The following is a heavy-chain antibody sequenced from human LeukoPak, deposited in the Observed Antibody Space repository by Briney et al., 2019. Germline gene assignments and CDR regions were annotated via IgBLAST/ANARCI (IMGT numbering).Heavy chain of an antibody. CDR3: ARIKGGTSAAISY. D-gene: IGHD2-15*01. J-gene: IGHJ4*02. V-gene: IGHV3-7*01. CDR2: IDQDGSEK. Sequence: GGSLRLSCAASGLTFSGYWMSWVRQAPGKGLEWVANIDQDGSEKYYVDSVKGRFTISKDNAKNSLFLQMNSLRVDDTAVYYCARIKGGTSAAISYWGQGTLVTVSS. CDR1: GLTFSGYW.